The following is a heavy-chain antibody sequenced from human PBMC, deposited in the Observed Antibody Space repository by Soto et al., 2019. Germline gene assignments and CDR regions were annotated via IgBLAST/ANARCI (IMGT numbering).Heavy chain of an antibody. V-gene: IGHV3-23*01. CDR2: TSDSGGTT. D-gene: IGHD6-19*01. CDR3: AKDTRRTSGWDYFDF. Sequence: GGSLRLSCAASGFTFIYYAMGWVRRAPGKGLEWVSVTSDSGGTTYYADSVKGRFTISGDNSKNPLYLQMNSLRVEDTAIYFCAKDTRRTSGWDYFDFWGQGALVTVSS. J-gene: IGHJ4*02. CDR1: GFTFIYYA.